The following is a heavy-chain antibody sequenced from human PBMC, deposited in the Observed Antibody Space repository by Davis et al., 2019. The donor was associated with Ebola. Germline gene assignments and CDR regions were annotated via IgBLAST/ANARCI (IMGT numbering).Heavy chain of an antibody. CDR1: GFTVSSNY. J-gene: IGHJ2*01. CDR2: IYSGGST. D-gene: IGHD3-16*01. V-gene: IGHV3-66*01. CDR3: ARDREVQRLRLSYFDL. Sequence: GGSLRLSCAASGFTVSSNYMSWVRQAPGKGLEWVSVIYSGGSTYYADSVKGRFTMSRDNSKNMLYLHMNSLRAEDTAVYYCARDREVQRLRLSYFDLWGRGTLVTVSS.